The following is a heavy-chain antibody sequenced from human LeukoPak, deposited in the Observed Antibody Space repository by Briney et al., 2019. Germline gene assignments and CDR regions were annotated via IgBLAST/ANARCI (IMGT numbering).Heavy chain of an antibody. D-gene: IGHD6-19*01. CDR2: IYYSGST. CDR1: GASVSSSSYY. CDR3: ASGLGRMAGY. V-gene: IGHV4-39*01. Sequence: PSETLSLTCTVSGASVSSSSYYWAWIRQPPGKGLEWIGNIYYSGSTNYNPTLKSRVTISIDTSKNQSSLKVNSVTAADTAVYYCASGLGRMAGYWGQGARVTVSS. J-gene: IGHJ4*02.